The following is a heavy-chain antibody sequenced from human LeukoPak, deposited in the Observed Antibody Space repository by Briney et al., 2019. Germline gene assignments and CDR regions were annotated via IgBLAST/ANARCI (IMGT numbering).Heavy chain of an antibody. CDR1: GGTFCSYA. CDR3: ALRVYDSSGYYWFDP. D-gene: IGHD3-22*01. J-gene: IGHJ5*02. V-gene: IGHV1-69*13. CDR2: IIPIFGTA. Sequence: SVKVSCKASGGTFCSYAISWVRQAPGQGLEWMGGIIPIFGTANYAQKFQGRVTITADESTSTAYMELSSLRSEGTAVYYCALRVYDSSGYYWFDPWGQGTLVTVSS.